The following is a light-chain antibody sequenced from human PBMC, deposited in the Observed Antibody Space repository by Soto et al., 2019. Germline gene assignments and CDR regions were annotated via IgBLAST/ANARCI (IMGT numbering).Light chain of an antibody. J-gene: IGKJ3*01. CDR2: AAS. V-gene: IGKV1-27*01. CDR1: QGISNY. Sequence: DIQMTQSPSSLSASVGDRVTITCRATQGISNYLAWYQQKPGKVPKLLIYAASTLQSGVPSRFSVSGSGTDFTLTISNLQPEDVATYYCQRYISAPFTFGPGTNVDIK. CDR3: QRYISAPFT.